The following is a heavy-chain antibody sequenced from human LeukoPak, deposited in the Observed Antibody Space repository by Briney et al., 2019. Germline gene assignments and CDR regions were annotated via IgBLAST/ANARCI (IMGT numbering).Heavy chain of an antibody. CDR2: IIGSGGST. D-gene: IGHD3-22*01. CDR1: GFTFSSYA. CDR3: ARGEWELLPSLGY. Sequence: GVTLRLYCAASGFTFSSYAMSWVRQTPGKGLEGVSAIIGSGGSTYYADSVKGRFTISRDNSKNTLYLQMNSLRAEDTAIYYCARGEWELLPSLGYWGQGTLVTVSS. V-gene: IGHV3-23*01. J-gene: IGHJ4*02.